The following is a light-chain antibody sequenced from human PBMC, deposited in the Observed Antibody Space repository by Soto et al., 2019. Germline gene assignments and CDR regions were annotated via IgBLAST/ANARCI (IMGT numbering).Light chain of an antibody. Sequence: DVVMTQSPLSLPVTLGQPASISCMSSQSLLYSDGNTFLNWFQQRPGQSPRRLISKVSNRDSGVPDRFSGSGSGTDFTLEISRVEAEDVAVYYCMQGTHWPCTFGQGTKLEI. CDR3: MQGTHWPCT. CDR1: QSLLYSDGNTF. CDR2: KVS. V-gene: IGKV2-30*01. J-gene: IGKJ2*01.